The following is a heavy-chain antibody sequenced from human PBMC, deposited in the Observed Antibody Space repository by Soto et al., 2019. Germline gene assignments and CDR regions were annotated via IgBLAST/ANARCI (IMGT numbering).Heavy chain of an antibody. CDR1: GYTFTRYG. CDR2: VSAYNDNT. Sequence: ASVKVSFRASGYTFTRYGFNWVRQAPGQGPEWMGWVSAYNDNTNYAQRLQDRVTMTTDTSTNTAYMELRNLRSDDTAIYYCARTSVQTYFDEPDHWGPGTLVTISS. CDR3: ARTSVQTYFDEPDH. V-gene: IGHV1-18*01. D-gene: IGHD3-22*01. J-gene: IGHJ4*02.